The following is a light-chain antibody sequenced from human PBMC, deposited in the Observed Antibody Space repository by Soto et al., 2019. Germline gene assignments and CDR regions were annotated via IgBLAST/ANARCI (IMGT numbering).Light chain of an antibody. J-gene: IGKJ4*01. CDR2: RAS. V-gene: IGKV1-12*01. CDR3: QQTTTFPLT. CDR1: QGITSW. Sequence: DIQMTQSPSSVSASVGDRVTITCRASQGITSWLAWYQQKPGKAPKLLIYRASNLQSGVLSRFSGSGSGTDFTLTISGLQPADFATYYCQQTTTFPLTFGGGTKVDIK.